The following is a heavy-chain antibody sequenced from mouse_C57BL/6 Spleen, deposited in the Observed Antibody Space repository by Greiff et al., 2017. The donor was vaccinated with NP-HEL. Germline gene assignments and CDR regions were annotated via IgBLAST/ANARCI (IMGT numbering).Heavy chain of an antibody. V-gene: IGHV1-53*01. CDR2: INPSNGGT. J-gene: IGHJ4*01. CDR1: GYTFTSYW. CDR3: AKGGTRRDAMDY. D-gene: IGHD3-3*01. Sequence: QVQLQQPGTELVKPGASVKLSCKASGYTFTSYWMHWVKQRPGQGLEGIGNINPSNGGTNYNEKFKSKATLTVDKSSSTAYMQLSSLTSEDSAVYYCAKGGTRRDAMDYWGQGTSVTVSS.